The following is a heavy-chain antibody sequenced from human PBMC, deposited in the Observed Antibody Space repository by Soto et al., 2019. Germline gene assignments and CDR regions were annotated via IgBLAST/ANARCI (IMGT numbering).Heavy chain of an antibody. Sequence: EVRLLESGGGFIQPGGSLRLSCAASGFTLTNENMNWVRQAPGKGLEWVSSISSRSTFINYADSVKGRFTISRDNDKGLVYLQMNSLRAEDTAVYYCARDPPLSMIVVVGVDDFWGQGTLVTVSS. D-gene: IGHD3-22*01. CDR2: ISSRSTFI. J-gene: IGHJ4*02. CDR1: GFTLTNEN. V-gene: IGHV3-21*06. CDR3: ARDPPLSMIVVVGVDDF.